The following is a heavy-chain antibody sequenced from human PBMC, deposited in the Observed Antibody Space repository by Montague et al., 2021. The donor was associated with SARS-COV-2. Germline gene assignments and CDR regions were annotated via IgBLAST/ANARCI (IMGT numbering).Heavy chain of an antibody. V-gene: IGHV4-59*01. D-gene: IGHD4-23*01. Sequence: SETLSLTCTVSGGSITGYYLSWLRRSPGKGLEWIAYIYDGGAVXXXPSXXXRVTISTDTSKNQLSLKVNSVTAADTAAYYCVRDHPYGGPRGAYDIWGQGTVVTVSS. CDR3: VRDHPYGGPRGAYDI. CDR1: GGSITGYY. CDR2: IYDGGAV. J-gene: IGHJ3*02.